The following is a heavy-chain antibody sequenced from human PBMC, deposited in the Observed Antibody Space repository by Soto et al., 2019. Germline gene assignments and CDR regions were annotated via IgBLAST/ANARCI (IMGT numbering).Heavy chain of an antibody. CDR3: ARDYRLTTYYGSHKYGVDV. J-gene: IGHJ6*02. CDR1: GVSLSSSGYY. V-gene: IGHV4-31*03. CDR2: ISYTGST. Sequence: SETLSLTCTVSGVSLSSSGYYWSWIRQHPGKGLEWIGCISYTGSTNYNPSLKSRVTISQDMSKNQFSLKLKSVTAADTAVYYCARDYRLTTYYGSHKYGVDVWGQGTTVTVSS. D-gene: IGHD3-22*01.